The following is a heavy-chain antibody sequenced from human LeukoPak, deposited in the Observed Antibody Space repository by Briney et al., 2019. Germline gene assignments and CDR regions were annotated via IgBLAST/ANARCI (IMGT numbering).Heavy chain of an antibody. V-gene: IGHV1-2*02. CDR1: GYTFTSYY. Sequence: GASVKVSCKASGYTFTSYYMHWVRQAPGQGLEWMGWINPNSGDTNYAQKFQGRVTMTRDTSISTAYMELSRLRSDDTAVYYCTRPTLQTLGAWGQGTLVTVSS. D-gene: IGHD3-10*01. CDR2: INPNSGDT. J-gene: IGHJ5*02. CDR3: TRPTLQTLGA.